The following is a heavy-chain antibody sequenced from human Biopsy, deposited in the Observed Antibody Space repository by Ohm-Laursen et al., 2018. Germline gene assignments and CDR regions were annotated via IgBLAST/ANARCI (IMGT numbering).Heavy chain of an antibody. V-gene: IGHV1-18*04. CDR2: IRTDNGAT. CDR1: GYTFTTYG. D-gene: IGHD2-15*01. Sequence: ASVKVSCKASGYTFTTYGISWVRQAPGQGLEWMGWIRTDNGATDYAQNLQGRVTMTTDTSAATAYMELSSLRSEDTAVYYCASDLLGREGYCGGRNCQIAYWGQRTLVTVSS. J-gene: IGHJ4*02. CDR3: ASDLLGREGYCGGRNCQIAY.